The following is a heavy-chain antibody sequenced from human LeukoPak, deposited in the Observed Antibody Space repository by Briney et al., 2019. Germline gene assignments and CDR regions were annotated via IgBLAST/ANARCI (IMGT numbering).Heavy chain of an antibody. CDR1: GFTFSTYA. CDR3: ARGGGYCSGGSCYYDEYYGMDV. V-gene: IGHV3-23*01. J-gene: IGHJ6*02. Sequence: GGSLRLSCAASGFTFSTYAVNWVRQAPGKGLEWVSTISGSGDSTYYADSVKGRFTISRDNSKDTLYLQMSSVRAEDTAVYYCARGGGYCSGGSCYYDEYYGMDVWGQGTTVTVSS. CDR2: ISGSGDST. D-gene: IGHD2-15*01.